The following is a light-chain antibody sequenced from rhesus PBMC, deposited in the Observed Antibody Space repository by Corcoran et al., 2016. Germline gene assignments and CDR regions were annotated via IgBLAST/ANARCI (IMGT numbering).Light chain of an antibody. CDR1: ENVNNH. Sequence: DIQMTQSPSSLSATVGDRVTITCRASENVNNHLNWYQQKPGKAPKLLNYKASTLQSGVPSRVSGSGSGTDFTFTISGRQPEDVATYYCQHGYGTPRTFGQGTKVEIK. J-gene: IGKJ1*01. V-gene: IGKV1-74*01. CDR3: QHGYGTPRT. CDR2: KAS.